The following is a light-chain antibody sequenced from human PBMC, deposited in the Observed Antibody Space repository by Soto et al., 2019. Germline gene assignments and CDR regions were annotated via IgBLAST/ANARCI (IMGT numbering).Light chain of an antibody. CDR2: EVT. V-gene: IGLV2-23*02. Sequence: QAVVAQPASVSGSPGQSISISCTGTSSDVASYDLVSWYQHHPGKAPKLLIYEVTERPSGVSTRFSGSKSGNTASLTISGLQPEDEADYYCCSYAGTSTFLVLGGGTKLTVL. CDR1: SSDVASYDL. J-gene: IGLJ2*01. CDR3: CSYAGTSTFLV.